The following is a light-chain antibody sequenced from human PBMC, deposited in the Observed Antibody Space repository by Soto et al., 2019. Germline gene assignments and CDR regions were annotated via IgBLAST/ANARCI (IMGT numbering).Light chain of an antibody. J-gene: IGKJ1*01. CDR2: KAS. CDR1: QSISSW. V-gene: IGKV1-5*03. CDR3: QHYNTYPWT. Sequence: DIQMTQSPSTLSASVGDRVTITCRASQSISSWLAWYQQKPGKAPKLLIYKASSLESGVPSRFSGSGSGTEFTLTISSLQPGDFATYYCQHYNTYPWTFGQWTKVDIK.